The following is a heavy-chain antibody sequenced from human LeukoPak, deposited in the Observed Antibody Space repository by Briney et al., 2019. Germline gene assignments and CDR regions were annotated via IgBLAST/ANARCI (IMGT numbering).Heavy chain of an antibody. J-gene: IGHJ4*02. CDR3: ASNGYSYGYYVDY. D-gene: IGHD5-18*01. V-gene: IGHV1-69*04. CDR1: GGTFSSYA. Sequence: SVKVSCKASGGTFSSYAISWVRQAPGQGLEWMGRIIPILGIANYAQKFQGRVTITAGKSTSTAYMELSSLRSEDTAVYYCASNGYSYGYYVDYWGQGTLVTVSS. CDR2: IIPILGIA.